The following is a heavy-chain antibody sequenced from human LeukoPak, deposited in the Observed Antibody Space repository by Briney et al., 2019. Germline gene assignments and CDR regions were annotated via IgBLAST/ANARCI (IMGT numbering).Heavy chain of an antibody. Sequence: GGSLRLPCAASGFTFSSYWMSWVRQAPGKGLEWVANIKQDGSEKYYVDSVKGRFTISRDNAKNSLYLQMNSLRAEDTAVYYCARDSAMYYDFWSGYYYLDYWGQGTLVTVSS. CDR2: IKQDGSEK. CDR3: ARDSAMYYDFWSGYYYLDY. V-gene: IGHV3-7*01. J-gene: IGHJ4*02. D-gene: IGHD3-3*01. CDR1: GFTFSSYW.